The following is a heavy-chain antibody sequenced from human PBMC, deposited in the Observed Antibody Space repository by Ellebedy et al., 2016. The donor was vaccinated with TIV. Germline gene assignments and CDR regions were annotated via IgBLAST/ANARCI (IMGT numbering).Heavy chain of an antibody. Sequence: AASVKVSCKASGYTFTSYGISWVRQAPGQGLEWMGGIIPIFGTANYAQKFQGRVTITADESTSTAYMELSSLRSEDTAVYYCASSRGYSSSWYDYWGQGTLVTVSS. CDR3: ASSRGYSSSWYDY. CDR1: GYTFTSYG. V-gene: IGHV1-69*13. D-gene: IGHD6-13*01. J-gene: IGHJ4*02. CDR2: IIPIFGTA.